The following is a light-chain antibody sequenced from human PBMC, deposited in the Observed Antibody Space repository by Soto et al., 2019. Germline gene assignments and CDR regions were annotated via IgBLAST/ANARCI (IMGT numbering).Light chain of an antibody. CDR2: DAS. CDR1: KSVSSY. J-gene: IGKJ4*01. CDR3: QQYRKWPRT. V-gene: IGKV3-11*01. Sequence: EILLTQSPATLSLSPGERGNLTCRASKSVSSYLAWYEKKPGQAPRLLIYDASNRATGIPARFSGSGAGTDFTLTISSLEPEDFAVYFCQQYRKWPRTFGEGTKVDIK.